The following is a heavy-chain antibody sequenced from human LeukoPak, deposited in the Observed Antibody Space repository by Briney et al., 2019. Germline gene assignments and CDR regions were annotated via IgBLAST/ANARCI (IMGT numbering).Heavy chain of an antibody. CDR2: IYYSGST. CDR3: AREPLLPSGLGV. D-gene: IGHD3-22*01. Sequence: SQTLSLTCTVSGGSLSSGGDYWSSVRQHPGKCLEWIGYIYYSGSTYYNPSLKSRVTISVDTSKNQFSLKLSSVTAADMAVYYCAREPLLPSGLGVWGQGTTVTVSS. V-gene: IGHV4-31*03. CDR1: GGSLSSGGDY. J-gene: IGHJ6*02.